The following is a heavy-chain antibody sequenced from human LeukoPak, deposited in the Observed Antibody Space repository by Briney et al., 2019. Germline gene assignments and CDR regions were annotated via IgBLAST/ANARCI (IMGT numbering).Heavy chain of an antibody. Sequence: GRSLRLSCAASGFTFDDYAMHWVRQAPGKGLEWVSGISWNSGSIGYADSVKGRFTISRDNAKNSLYLQMNSLRAEDTALYYCAKGDSGSYHDAFDIWGQGTMVTVSS. CDR1: GFTFDDYA. CDR3: AKGDSGSYHDAFDI. V-gene: IGHV3-9*01. D-gene: IGHD1-26*01. CDR2: ISWNSGSI. J-gene: IGHJ3*02.